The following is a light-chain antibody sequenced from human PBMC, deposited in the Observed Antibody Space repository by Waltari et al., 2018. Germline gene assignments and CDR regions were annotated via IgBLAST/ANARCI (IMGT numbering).Light chain of an antibody. CDR1: SANIGSST. Sequence: QSVLTQPPSASGTPGQRVTIPCSGTSANIGSSTVTWYQQLPGTAPKLPIYSNNQRPSGVPDRFSGSKSGTSASLAISGLQSEDEADYYCAAWDDSLNGPVFGGGTKLTVL. J-gene: IGLJ2*01. CDR2: SNN. V-gene: IGLV1-44*01. CDR3: AAWDDSLNGPV.